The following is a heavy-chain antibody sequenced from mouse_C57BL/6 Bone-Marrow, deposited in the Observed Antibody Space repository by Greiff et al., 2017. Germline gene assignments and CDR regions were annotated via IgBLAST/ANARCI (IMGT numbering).Heavy chain of an antibody. V-gene: IGHV6-6*01. J-gene: IGHJ3*01. Sequence: EVQLQESGGGLVQPGGSMKLSCAASGFTFSDAWMDWVRQSPEKGLEWVAEIRNKANNHATYYAVSVKGRFTISRDDSKSSVYLQMNSLRAEDTGVYYCTRGDDYQAWFAYWGQGTLVTVSA. CDR2: IRNKANNHAT. D-gene: IGHD2-4*01. CDR1: GFTFSDAW. CDR3: TRGDDYQAWFAY.